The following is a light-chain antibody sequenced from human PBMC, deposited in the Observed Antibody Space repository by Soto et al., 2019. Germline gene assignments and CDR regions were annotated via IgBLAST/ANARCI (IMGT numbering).Light chain of an antibody. CDR1: RDIYNY. V-gene: IGKV1-27*01. Sequence: DVQVTQSPASLSASVGDRVNTSCRASRDIYNYLAWYQQKPGQVPKLLINAASSLQSGVPSRFSGSGSGTDFTLTISRLQPEDVATYYCQKYDSAPRTFGQGTKV. J-gene: IGKJ1*01. CDR2: AAS. CDR3: QKYDSAPRT.